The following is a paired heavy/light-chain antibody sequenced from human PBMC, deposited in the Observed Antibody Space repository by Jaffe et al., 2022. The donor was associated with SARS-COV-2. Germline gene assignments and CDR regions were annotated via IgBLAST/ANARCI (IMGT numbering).Heavy chain of an antibody. Sequence: QVQLVESGGGVVQPGRSLRLSCAASGFTFSSYGMHWVRQAPGKGLEWVAIISYDATNKYYADSVKGRFTISRDNSKSTLYLQMNSLRAEDTAVYYCAKDRPPWAGVTFHDFDCWGQGTLVTVSS. CDR3: AKDRPPWAGVTFHDFDC. CDR1: GFTFSSYG. V-gene: IGHV3-30*18. CDR2: ISYDATNK. J-gene: IGHJ4*02. D-gene: IGHD3-10*01.
Light chain of an antibody. V-gene: IGLV1-40*01. CDR1: SSNIGAGYD. Sequence: QSVPTQPPSVSGAPGQRVTISCTGSSSNIGAGYDVHWYQQFPGTAPKLLIYDNNNRPSGVPDRFSGSKSGTSASLAITGLQPEDEADYYCQSYDSSLSGVVFGGGTKLTVL. J-gene: IGLJ2*01. CDR3: QSYDSSLSGVV. CDR2: DNN.